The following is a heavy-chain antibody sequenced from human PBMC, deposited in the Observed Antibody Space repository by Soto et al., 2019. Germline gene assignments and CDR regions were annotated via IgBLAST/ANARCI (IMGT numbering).Heavy chain of an antibody. CDR1: GYTFTSYE. CDR3: ARGQSGYSSGWSPNDY. Sequence: QVQLVQSGAEVKKPGASVKFSCKASGYTFTSYEINWVRQATGQGLEWMGWMNPNSGNTGYAQKFQGRVTMTRNTSISTAYMELSRLRSEDTAVYYCARGQSGYSSGWSPNDYWGQGTLVTVSS. J-gene: IGHJ4*02. V-gene: IGHV1-8*01. D-gene: IGHD6-19*01. CDR2: MNPNSGNT.